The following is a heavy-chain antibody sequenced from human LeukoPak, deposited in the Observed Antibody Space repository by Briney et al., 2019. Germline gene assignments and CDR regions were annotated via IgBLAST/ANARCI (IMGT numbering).Heavy chain of an antibody. V-gene: IGHV3-48*02. J-gene: IGHJ4*02. Sequence: GGALRLSCAASGFTFNTYSMNWVRQAPGKGLEWVSYISSSRSTIYYADSVKGRFTISRDNAKNSLYLQMNSLRDEDTAVYYCARAVAGFDYWGQGTLVTVSS. CDR3: ARAVAGFDY. D-gene: IGHD6-19*01. CDR2: ISSSRSTI. CDR1: GFTFNTYS.